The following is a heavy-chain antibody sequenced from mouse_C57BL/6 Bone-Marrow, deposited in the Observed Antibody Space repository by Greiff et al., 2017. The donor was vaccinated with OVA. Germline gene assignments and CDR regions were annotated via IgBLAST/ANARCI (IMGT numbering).Heavy chain of an antibody. D-gene: IGHD1-1*01. J-gene: IGHJ3*01. Sequence: VKLVESGAELARPGASVKLSCKASGYTFTSYGISWVKQRTGQGLEWIGEIYPRSGNTYYNEKFKGKATLTADKSSSTAYMELRSLTSEYSAVYFCAGYYGSSYGFAYWGQGTLVTVSA. V-gene: IGHV1-81*01. CDR2: IYPRSGNT. CDR1: GYTFTSYG. CDR3: AGYYGSSYGFAY.